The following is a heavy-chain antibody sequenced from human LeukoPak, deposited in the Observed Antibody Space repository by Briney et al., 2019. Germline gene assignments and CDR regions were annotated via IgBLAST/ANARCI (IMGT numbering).Heavy chain of an antibody. CDR3: ATDSDCSGGSCYDAFDI. D-gene: IGHD2-15*01. CDR1: GYTLTELS. V-gene: IGHV1-24*01. J-gene: IGHJ3*02. CDR2: LDPEDGET. Sequence: ASVKVSCEVSGYTLTELSMHWVRQAPGKGLEWMGGLDPEDGETIYAQKFQGRVTMTEDTSTDTAYMELSSLRSEDTAVYYCATDSDCSGGSCYDAFDIWGQGTMITVSS.